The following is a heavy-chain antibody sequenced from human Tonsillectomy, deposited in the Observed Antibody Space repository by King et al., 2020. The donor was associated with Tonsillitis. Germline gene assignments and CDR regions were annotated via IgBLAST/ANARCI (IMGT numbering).Heavy chain of an antibody. V-gene: IGHV3-20*03. CDR2: ITWNGGTT. D-gene: IGHD1-1*01. CDR1: GFTFDDYG. CDR3: ARGGGTLPDY. Sequence: QLVESGGGVVRPGGSLRLSFAASGFTFDDYGMNWVLQSPGKGLEWVSGITWNGGTTRYTDYVRGRFTIARDNANNSLYLQMNSLRAEDTAFYYCARGGGTLPDYWGQGTLVTVSS. J-gene: IGHJ4*02.